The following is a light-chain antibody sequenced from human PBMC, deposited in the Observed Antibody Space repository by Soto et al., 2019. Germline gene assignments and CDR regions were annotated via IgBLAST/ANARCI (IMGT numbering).Light chain of an antibody. CDR2: EVS. J-gene: IGLJ1*01. Sequence: QSALTQPASVSGFPGQSITISCTGTSSDVGSYSLVSWYQQHPGKAPKLMIYEVSKRPSGVSNRFSGSKFGNTASLTISGLQAEDEADYYCCSYAGSSTFVVFGTGTKVTVL. CDR3: CSYAGSSTFVV. V-gene: IGLV2-23*02. CDR1: SSDVGSYSL.